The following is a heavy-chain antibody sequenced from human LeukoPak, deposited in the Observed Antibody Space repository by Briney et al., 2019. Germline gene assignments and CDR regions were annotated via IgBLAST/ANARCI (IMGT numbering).Heavy chain of an antibody. CDR3: ARNIPRYCSNAGCSVVGGGHNWFHP. CDR2: IYHSGST. Sequence: SETLSLTCTVSGGSISSGGYYWSWIRQPPGKGLEWIGYIYHSGSTYYSPSLKSRVTISVDRSKNQFSLKLSSVTAADTAVYYCARNIPRYCSNAGCSVVGGGHNWFHPWGQGTLVTVSS. CDR1: GGSISSGGYY. J-gene: IGHJ5*02. D-gene: IGHD2-2*01. V-gene: IGHV4-30-2*01.